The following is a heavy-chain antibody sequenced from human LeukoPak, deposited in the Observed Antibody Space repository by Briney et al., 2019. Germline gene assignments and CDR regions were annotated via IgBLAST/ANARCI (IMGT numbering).Heavy chain of an antibody. V-gene: IGHV4-39*01. J-gene: IGHJ4*02. CDR3: ARRAYSGFDW. CDR1: GASFISASPDDYY. D-gene: IGHD1-26*01. Sequence: PSETLSLTCTASGASFISASPDDYYWGWVRQSPGWGLEWIGSIFQSGGTYCNPSLKSRVTISADTSKSQFSLKLSSATAADTAVYYCARRAYSGFDWWGQGTLVTVAS. CDR2: IFQSGGT.